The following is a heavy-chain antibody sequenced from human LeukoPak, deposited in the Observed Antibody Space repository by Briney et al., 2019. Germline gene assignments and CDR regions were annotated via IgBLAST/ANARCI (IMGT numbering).Heavy chain of an antibody. J-gene: IGHJ4*02. Sequence: SETLSLTCTVSGGSISSYYWSWIRQPPGKGLKWIGYIYYSGTTNYNPSLKSRVTISVDTSKNQFSLKLSSVTAADTAVYYCARRGSGTYFLDYWGQGTLVTVSS. CDR2: IYYSGTT. V-gene: IGHV4-59*08. CDR1: GGSISSYY. CDR3: ARRGSGTYFLDY. D-gene: IGHD1-26*01.